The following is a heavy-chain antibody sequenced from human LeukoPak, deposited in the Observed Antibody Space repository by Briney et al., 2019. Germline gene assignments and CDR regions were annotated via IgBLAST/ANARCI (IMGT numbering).Heavy chain of an antibody. J-gene: IGHJ4*02. CDR1: GFTFSNYA. Sequence: GGSLRLSCAASGFTFSNYAMSWARQAPGKGLEWVSAISGGGGTTYYADSVKGRFTISRDNSKNTLFLQMNSLRAEDTAVYYCAKDREGLSSGYDLEYFDYWGQGTLVTVSS. CDR3: AKDREGLSSGYDLEYFDY. V-gene: IGHV3-23*01. D-gene: IGHD5-12*01. CDR2: ISGGGGTT.